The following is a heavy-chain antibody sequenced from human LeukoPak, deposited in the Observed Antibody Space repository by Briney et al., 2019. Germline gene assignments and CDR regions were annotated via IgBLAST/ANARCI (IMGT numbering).Heavy chain of an antibody. Sequence: GRSLRLSCAASGFTFDDYAMHWVRQAPGKGLEWVSSISWNSGSIGYADSVKGRFTISRDNAKNSLYVQMNSLRAEDTALYYCAKGYRKGRWLPLDYWGQGTLVTVSS. V-gene: IGHV3-9*01. D-gene: IGHD5-24*01. CDR1: GFTFDDYA. CDR2: ISWNSGSI. CDR3: AKGYRKGRWLPLDY. J-gene: IGHJ4*02.